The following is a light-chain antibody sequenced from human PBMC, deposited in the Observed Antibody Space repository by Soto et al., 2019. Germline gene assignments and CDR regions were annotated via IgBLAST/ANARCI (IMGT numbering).Light chain of an antibody. CDR1: QSVSSSY. CDR3: QQYNNWPRP. CDR2: GAS. J-gene: IGKJ1*01. V-gene: IGKV3-20*01. Sequence: EIGWPQSPGTLSLSPGERATLSCRASQSVSSSYLAWYQQKPGQAPRLLIYGASSRATGIPDRFSGSGSGTEFTLTISSLQSEDFAIYYCQQYNNWPRPFGQGTKV.